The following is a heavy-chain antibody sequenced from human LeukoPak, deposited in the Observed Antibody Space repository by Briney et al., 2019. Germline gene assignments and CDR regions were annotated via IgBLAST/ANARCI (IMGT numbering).Heavy chain of an antibody. Sequence: SETLSLTCTVSGGSISSYYWSWIRQPPGKGLEWIRYIYYSGSTNYNPSLKSRVTISVDTSKNQFSLKLSSVTAADTAVYYCARHGRITMVRGVTTDAFDIWGQGTMVTVSS. CDR2: IYYSGST. J-gene: IGHJ3*02. D-gene: IGHD3-10*01. V-gene: IGHV4-59*08. CDR1: GGSISSYY. CDR3: ARHGRITMVRGVTTDAFDI.